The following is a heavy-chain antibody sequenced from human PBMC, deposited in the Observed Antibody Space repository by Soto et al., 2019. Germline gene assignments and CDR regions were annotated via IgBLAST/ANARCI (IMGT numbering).Heavy chain of an antibody. CDR1: GFTFSSYS. Sequence: EVQLVESGGGLVKPGGSLRLSCAASGFTFSSYSMNWVRQAPGKGLEWVSSISSSSSYIYYADSVKGRFTISRDNAKNSLYLQMNSLRAEDTAVYYCARESYDSGGCYYGMDVWGQGTTVTVSS. D-gene: IGHD5-12*01. CDR2: ISSSSSYI. CDR3: ARESYDSGGCYYGMDV. J-gene: IGHJ6*02. V-gene: IGHV3-21*01.